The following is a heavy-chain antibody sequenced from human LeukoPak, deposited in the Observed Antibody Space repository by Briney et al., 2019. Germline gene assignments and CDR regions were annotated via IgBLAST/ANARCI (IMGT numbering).Heavy chain of an antibody. Sequence: PSETLSLTCAVYGGSFSGYYWSWIRQPPGKGLEWIGEINHSGSTNYNPSLKSRVTISVDTSKNQFSLKLSSVTAADTAVYYCARSWAGMYYPFYYFDYWGQGSLVTVSS. CDR2: INHSGST. CDR1: GGSFSGYY. CDR3: ARSWAGMYYPFYYFDY. V-gene: IGHV4-34*01. J-gene: IGHJ4*02. D-gene: IGHD2-8*01.